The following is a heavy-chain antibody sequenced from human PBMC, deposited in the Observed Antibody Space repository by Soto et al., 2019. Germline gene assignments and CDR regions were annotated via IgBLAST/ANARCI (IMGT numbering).Heavy chain of an antibody. CDR3: ASETTYSARYYYYGMDV. CDR1: GFTVSSHY. CDR2: IYSGGST. V-gene: IGHV3-66*01. D-gene: IGHD2-15*01. J-gene: IGHJ6*02. Sequence: EVQLVESGGGLVQPGGSLRLSCAASGFTVSSHYMSWVRQAPGKGLEWVSVIYSGGSTYYADSVKGRFTISRDNSKNTLYLQMNSLRAEDTAVYYCASETTYSARYYYYGMDVWGQGTTVTVSS.